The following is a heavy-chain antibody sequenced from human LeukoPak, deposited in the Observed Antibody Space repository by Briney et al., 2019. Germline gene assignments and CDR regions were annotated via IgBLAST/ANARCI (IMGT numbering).Heavy chain of an antibody. J-gene: IGHJ4*02. CDR3: ARDPPHGAVAGNPGDY. CDR1: GYTFTSYY. V-gene: IGHV1-46*01. Sequence: ASVKVSCKASGYTFTSYYMHWVRQAPGQGLEWRGIINPSGGSTSYAQKFQGRVTMTRDTSTSTVYMELSSLRSEDTAVYYCARDPPHGAVAGNPGDYWGQGTLVTGSS. CDR2: INPSGGST. D-gene: IGHD6-19*01.